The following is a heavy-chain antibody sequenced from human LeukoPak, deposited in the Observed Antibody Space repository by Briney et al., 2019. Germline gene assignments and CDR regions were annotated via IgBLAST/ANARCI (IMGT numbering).Heavy chain of an antibody. D-gene: IGHD3-3*01. J-gene: IGHJ3*02. CDR1: GYIFTSYG. V-gene: IGHV1-18*01. CDR2: ISAYNGNT. Sequence: EASAKVSCKASGYIFTSYGISWVRQAPGQGLEWMGWISAYNGNTNYAQKLQGRVTMTTDTSTSTAYMELRSLRSDDTAVYYCARVITIFGVVIMDIWGQGTMVTVSS. CDR3: ARVITIFGVVIMDI.